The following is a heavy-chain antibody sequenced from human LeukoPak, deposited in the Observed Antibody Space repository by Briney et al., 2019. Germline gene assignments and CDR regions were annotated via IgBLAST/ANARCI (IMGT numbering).Heavy chain of an antibody. CDR1: GYTLSELS. V-gene: IGHV1-24*01. J-gene: IGHJ4*02. D-gene: IGHD3-22*01. Sequence: ASVKVSCKVSGYTLSELSMHWVRQAHGKGLEWMGSFDPENGETIYAPDFQGRVTLTEDTSAATAYMELISLRSEDTAVYYCTRSAVVLPYYFDYWGQGTLVTVSS. CDR2: FDPENGET. CDR3: TRSAVVLPYYFDY.